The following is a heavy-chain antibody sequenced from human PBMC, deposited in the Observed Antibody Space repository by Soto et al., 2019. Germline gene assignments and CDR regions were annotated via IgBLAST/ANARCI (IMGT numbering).Heavy chain of an antibody. CDR3: ATLPPRIVVTVLPMPS. D-gene: IGHD2-15*01. J-gene: IGHJ1*01. CDR2: VYHTGTT. V-gene: IGHV4-4*02. Sequence: PSETLSLSCVVSGDSVCSTHWWTWVRPPPGKGLEWIGEVYHTGTTKYNPSLKNRVTISVDKSNNQFSLDLKSVTAADTAVYYCATLPPRIVVTVLPMPSWGQGTLVTVSS. CDR1: GDSVCSTHW.